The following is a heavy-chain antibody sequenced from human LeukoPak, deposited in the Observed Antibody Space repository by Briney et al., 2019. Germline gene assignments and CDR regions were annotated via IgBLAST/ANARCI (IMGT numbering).Heavy chain of an antibody. CDR2: IKHDGSEK. D-gene: IGHD3-10*01. J-gene: IGHJ4*02. Sequence: GGSLRLSCEASGINFSTYWMSWDRQAPGKGLEWVAYIKHDGSEKYYVDSVKGRFTISRDNAKNSLYLQMNSLRAEDTAVYYCARRGVLDYWGQGTLVTVSS. V-gene: IGHV3-7*03. CDR3: ARRGVLDY. CDR1: GINFSTYW.